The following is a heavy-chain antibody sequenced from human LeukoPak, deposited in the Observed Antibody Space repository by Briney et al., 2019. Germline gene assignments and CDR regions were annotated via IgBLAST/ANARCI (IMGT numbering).Heavy chain of an antibody. CDR1: GYTFTGYY. CDR2: INPSGGST. V-gene: IGHV1-46*01. CDR3: ARAMVRGVIQP. Sequence: ASVKVSCKASGYTFTGYYMHWVRQAPGQGLEWMGIINPSGGSTSYAQKFQGRVTMTRDMSTSTVYMELSSLRSEDTAVYYCARAMVRGVIQPWGQGTLVTVSS. J-gene: IGHJ5*02. D-gene: IGHD3-10*01.